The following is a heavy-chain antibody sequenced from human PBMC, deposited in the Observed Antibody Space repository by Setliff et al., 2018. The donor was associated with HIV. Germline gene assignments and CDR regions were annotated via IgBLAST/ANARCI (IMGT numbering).Heavy chain of an antibody. CDR1: GFTFSSNY. D-gene: IGHD2-15*01. Sequence: ASVKVSCKASGFTFSSNYMHWVRQAPGQGLEWMGLINPTGDITFYPQKFQGRLTVTRDTSTSTVYMELSSLRSEDTAVYYCAREGQVVVTAKGFDYWGLGTLVTVSS. V-gene: IGHV1-46*01. CDR3: AREGQVVVTAKGFDY. J-gene: IGHJ4*02. CDR2: INPTGDIT.